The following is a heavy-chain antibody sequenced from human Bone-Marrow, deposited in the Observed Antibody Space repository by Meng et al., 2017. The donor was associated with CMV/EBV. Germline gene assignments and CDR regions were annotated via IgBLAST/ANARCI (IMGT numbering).Heavy chain of an antibody. D-gene: IGHD3-3*01. CDR1: GYSFTSYW. Sequence: GESLKISCKGSGYSFTSYWIGWVRQMPGKGLEWMGIIYPGDSDTRYSPSFQGQVTISADKSISTAYLQWSSLKASDTAMYYCARQGGRTLPFWSGYYKAYYFDYWGQGTLVTVSS. V-gene: IGHV5-51*01. J-gene: IGHJ4*02. CDR2: IYPGDSDT. CDR3: ARQGGRTLPFWSGYYKAYYFDY.